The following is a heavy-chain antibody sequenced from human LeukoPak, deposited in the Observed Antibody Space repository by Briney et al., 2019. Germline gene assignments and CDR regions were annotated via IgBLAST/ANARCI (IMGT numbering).Heavy chain of an antibody. D-gene: IGHD3-10*01. J-gene: IGHJ5*02. CDR3: ARDLGGNYYGWFDP. Sequence: PSETLSLTCTVSGGSISSGSYYWSWIRQPAGKGLEWIGRINTSGNSNYNPSLRSRVTISVDTSKNQFSLKLNSVTAADTAVYYCARDLGGNYYGWFDPWGQGILVTFSS. CDR1: GGSISSGSYY. V-gene: IGHV4-61*02. CDR2: INTSGNS.